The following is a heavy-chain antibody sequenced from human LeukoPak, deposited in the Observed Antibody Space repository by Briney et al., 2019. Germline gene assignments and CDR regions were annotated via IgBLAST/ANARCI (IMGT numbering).Heavy chain of an antibody. CDR1: GGSISSSNW. CDR2: IYHSGST. J-gene: IGHJ3*02. Sequence: SETLSLTCAVSGGSISSSNWWSWVRQPPGKGLEWIGEIYHSGSTNYNPSLKSRVTISVDKSKNQFSLKLSSVTAADTAVYYCARDRGGSGCYSDAFDIWGQGTMVTVSS. V-gene: IGHV4-4*02. CDR3: ARDRGGSGCYSDAFDI. D-gene: IGHD3-22*01.